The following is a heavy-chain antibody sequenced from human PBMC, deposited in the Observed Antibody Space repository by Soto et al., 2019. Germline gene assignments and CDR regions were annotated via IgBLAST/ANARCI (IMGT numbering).Heavy chain of an antibody. V-gene: IGHV1-3*01. CDR2: INGGNGDT. D-gene: IGHD4-17*01. Sequence: ASVKVSCKASGYTLSSLAIHWVRQAPGQRPKWMGWINGGNGDTKYSQKFQGRVTVTRDTSATTAYMELSSLTSEDTAVYYCALMTSETSGRTFDIWGQGTLVTVSS. CDR3: ALMTSETSGRTFDI. CDR1: GYTLSSLA. J-gene: IGHJ3*02.